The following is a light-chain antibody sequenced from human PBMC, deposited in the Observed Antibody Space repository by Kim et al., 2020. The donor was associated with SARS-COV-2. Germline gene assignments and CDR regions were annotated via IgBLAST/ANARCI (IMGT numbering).Light chain of an antibody. V-gene: IGKV3-15*01. CDR2: GAS. CDR3: QQYNNWPLLLT. J-gene: IGKJ4*01. Sequence: PGERATLSCRASQSVSSNFAWYQQKPGQAPRLLIYGASTRATGIPARFSGSGSGTEFTLTISSLQSEDFAVYYCQQYNNWPLLLTFGGGTKVDIK. CDR1: QSVSSN.